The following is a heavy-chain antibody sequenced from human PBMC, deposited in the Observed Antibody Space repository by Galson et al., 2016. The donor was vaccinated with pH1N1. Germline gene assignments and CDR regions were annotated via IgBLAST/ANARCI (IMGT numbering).Heavy chain of an antibody. Sequence: LRLSCAASGFLFSGYTMNWIRQAPGKGPEWVSSISSTGRNIYSADSLKGRFTISRDNAKNSLYLQISNLRVEDTAVYYCAREPYFPPYFDNWGQGTLVTVSA. CDR3: AREPYFPPYFDN. V-gene: IGHV3-21*01. CDR1: GFLFSGYT. J-gene: IGHJ4*02. CDR2: ISSTGRNI. D-gene: IGHD2-21*01.